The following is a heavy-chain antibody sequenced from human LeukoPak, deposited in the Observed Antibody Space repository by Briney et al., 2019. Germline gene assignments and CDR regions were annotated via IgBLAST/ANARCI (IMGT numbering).Heavy chain of an antibody. Sequence: KSGGSLRLSCAASGFTFSDYYMCWIRQAPGKGLEWVSYISSSGSTIYYADSVKGRFTISRVNAKNSLYLQMNSLRAEDTAVYYCARGVRGYSGYDFGYWGQGTLVTVSS. CDR3: ARGVRGYSGYDFGY. CDR2: ISSSGSTI. V-gene: IGHV3-11*01. J-gene: IGHJ4*02. CDR1: GFTFSDYY. D-gene: IGHD5-12*01.